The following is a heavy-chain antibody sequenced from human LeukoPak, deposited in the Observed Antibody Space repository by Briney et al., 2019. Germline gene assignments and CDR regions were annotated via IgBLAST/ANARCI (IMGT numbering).Heavy chain of an antibody. Sequence: SETLSLTCTVSGGSISSSNYYWGWIRQTPGKGLEWIGSIYYSGSTYYNPSLKSRVTISVDTSKNQFSLKLSSVTAADTAVYYCARGATDFDYWGQGTLVTVSS. CDR1: GGSISSSNYY. CDR3: ARGATDFDY. V-gene: IGHV4-39*01. J-gene: IGHJ4*02. D-gene: IGHD1-26*01. CDR2: IYYSGST.